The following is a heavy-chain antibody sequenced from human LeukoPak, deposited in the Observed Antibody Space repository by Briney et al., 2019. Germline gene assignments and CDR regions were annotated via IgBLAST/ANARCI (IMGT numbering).Heavy chain of an antibody. V-gene: IGHV3-21*01. D-gene: IGHD6-19*01. J-gene: IGHJ4*02. Sequence: GGSLRLSCAASGFTFSSYSMNWVRQAPGKGLEWVSSISSSSSYIYYADSVKGRFTISRDNAKNSLYLQMNSLRAEDTAVYYCARDLRSSGWYFVFLFWGQGTLVTVSS. CDR1: GFTFSSYS. CDR3: ARDLRSSGWYFVFLF. CDR2: ISSSSSYI.